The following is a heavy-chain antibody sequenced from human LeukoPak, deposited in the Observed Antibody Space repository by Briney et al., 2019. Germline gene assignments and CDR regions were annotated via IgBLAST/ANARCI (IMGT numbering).Heavy chain of an antibody. CDR1: GGSFSGYY. D-gene: IGHD3-3*01. CDR2: INHSGST. V-gene: IGHV4-34*01. J-gene: IGHJ5*02. Sequence: SETLSLTCAVYGGSFSGYYWSWIRQPLGKGLEWIGEINHSGSTNYNPSLKSRVTISVDTSKNQFSLKLSSVAAADTAVYYCARGTTTIFGVVIPRKYNWFDPWGQGTLVTVSS. CDR3: ARGTTTIFGVVIPRKYNWFDP.